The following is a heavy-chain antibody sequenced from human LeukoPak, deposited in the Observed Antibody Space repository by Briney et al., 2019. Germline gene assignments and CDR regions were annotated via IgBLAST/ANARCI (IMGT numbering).Heavy chain of an antibody. V-gene: IGHV4-34*01. D-gene: IGHD3-10*01. CDR1: GGSFSGYY. CDR3: ASHYGWLDYYYMDV. J-gene: IGHJ6*03. Sequence: PSETLSLTCAVYGGSFSGYYWSWIRQPPGKGLEWIGEINHSGSTNYNPSLKSRVTISVDTSKNQFSLKLSSVTAADTAVYYCASHYGWLDYYYMDVWGKGTTVTVSS. CDR2: INHSGST.